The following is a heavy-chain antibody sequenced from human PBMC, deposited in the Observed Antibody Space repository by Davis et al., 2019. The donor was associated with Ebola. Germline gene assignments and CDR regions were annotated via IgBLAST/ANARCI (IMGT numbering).Heavy chain of an antibody. V-gene: IGHV3-30*19. CDR3: AREGTTGVSFYYYYYYGMDV. D-gene: IGHD4-23*01. Sequence: GGSLRLSCAASGFTFSSYGMHWVRQAPGKGLEWVAVISYDGSNKYYADSVKGRFTISRDNSKNTLYLQMNSLRAEDTAVYYCAREGTTGVSFYYYYYYGMDVWGKGTTVTVSS. CDR2: ISYDGSNK. CDR1: GFTFSSYG. J-gene: IGHJ6*04.